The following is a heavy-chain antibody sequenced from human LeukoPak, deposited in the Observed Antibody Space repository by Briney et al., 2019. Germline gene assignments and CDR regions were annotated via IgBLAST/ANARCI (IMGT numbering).Heavy chain of an antibody. CDR3: ARAGGPYYYDSSGYLFDY. V-gene: IGHV3-64*01. CDR1: GFTFSSYA. J-gene: IGHJ4*02. D-gene: IGHD3-22*01. CDR2: ISSNGGST. Sequence: PGRSLRLSCAASGFTFSSYAMHWVRQAPGKGLEYVSAISSNGGSTYYANSVKGRFTISRDNSKNTLYLQMGSLRAEDMAVYYCARAGGPYYYDSSGYLFDYWGQGTLVTVSS.